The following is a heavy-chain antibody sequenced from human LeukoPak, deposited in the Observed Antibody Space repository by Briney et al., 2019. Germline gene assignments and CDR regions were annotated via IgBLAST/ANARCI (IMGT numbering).Heavy chain of an antibody. CDR2: ISGRGGST. J-gene: IGHJ4*02. Sequence: GGSLRLSCAASGFTFSNYAMTWVRQAPGKGLEWVSGISGRGGSTYYADSGKGRFTISRENSKNMLNLQMTSLRAEDTAVYYCAKDLLERRPYYFDYWGQGTLVTVSS. CDR3: AKDLLERRPYYFDY. V-gene: IGHV3-23*01. CDR1: GFTFSNYA. D-gene: IGHD1-1*01.